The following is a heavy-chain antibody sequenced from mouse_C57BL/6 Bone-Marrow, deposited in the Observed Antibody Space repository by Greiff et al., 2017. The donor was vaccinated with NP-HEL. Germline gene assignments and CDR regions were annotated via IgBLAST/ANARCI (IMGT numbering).Heavy chain of an antibody. V-gene: IGHV1-77*01. CDR1: GYTFTDYY. D-gene: IGHD2-4*01. J-gene: IGHJ1*03. CDR3: AREIYYDYDGDVYWYFDV. Sequence: QVHVKQSGAELVKPGASVKISCKASGYTFTDYYINWVKQRPGQGLEWIGKIGPGSGSTYYNEKFKGKATLTADKSSSTAYMQLSSLTSEDSAVYFCAREIYYDYDGDVYWYFDVWGTGTTVTVSS. CDR2: IGPGSGST.